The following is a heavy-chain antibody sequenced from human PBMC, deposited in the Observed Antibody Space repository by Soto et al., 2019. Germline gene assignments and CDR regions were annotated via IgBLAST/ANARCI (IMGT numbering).Heavy chain of an antibody. CDR2: IKQDGSEK. J-gene: IGHJ5*02. CDR3: AREGGSFDFWSGSYNWFDP. D-gene: IGHD3-3*01. Sequence: EVQLVESGGGLVQPGGSLRLSCAASGFTFSSYWMSWVRKAPGKGLEWVANIKQDGSEKYYVDSVKGRFTISRDNAKNSLYLQMNSLRAEDTAVYYCAREGGSFDFWSGSYNWFDPWGQGTLVTVSS. V-gene: IGHV3-7*01. CDR1: GFTFSSYW.